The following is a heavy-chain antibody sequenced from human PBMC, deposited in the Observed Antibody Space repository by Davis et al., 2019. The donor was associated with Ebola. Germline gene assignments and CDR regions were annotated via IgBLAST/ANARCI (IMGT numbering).Heavy chain of an antibody. CDR3: ARESCPNSGPYCTYFEV. V-gene: IGHV3-23*01. Sequence: GESLKISCAASGFTFSNYDMSWVRHVPGKGLEWVSTISASEGHTHYSDSVRGRFTISRDNSKNTLYLQINSLRAEDTAVYFCARESCPNSGPYCTYFEVWGQGTQVTVSS. CDR2: ISASEGHT. CDR1: GFTFSNYD. J-gene: IGHJ4*02. D-gene: IGHD3-10*01.